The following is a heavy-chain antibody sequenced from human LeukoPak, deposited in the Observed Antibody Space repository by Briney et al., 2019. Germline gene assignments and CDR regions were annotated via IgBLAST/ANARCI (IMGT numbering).Heavy chain of an antibody. CDR3: ARDRYSGSYWWIDP. Sequence: PSETLSLTCTVSGGSIISGSHYWSWIRQPAGKGLEWIGRIYTSGSTNYNPSPKSRVTISVDTSKNQFSLKLSSVTAADTAVYYCARDRYSGSYWWIDPWGQGTLVTVSS. J-gene: IGHJ5*02. V-gene: IGHV4-61*02. CDR1: GGSIISGSHY. D-gene: IGHD1-26*01. CDR2: IYTSGST.